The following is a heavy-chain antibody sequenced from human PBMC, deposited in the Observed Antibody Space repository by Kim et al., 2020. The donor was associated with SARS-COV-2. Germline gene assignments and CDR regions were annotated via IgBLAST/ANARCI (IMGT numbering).Heavy chain of an antibody. CDR3: ARRQRLGVRGVDWYFDL. Sequence: SETLSLTCTVSGGSISSYYWSWIRQPPGKGLEWIGYIYYSGSTNYNPSLKSRVTISVDTSKNQFSLKLSSVTAADTAVYYCARRQRLGVRGVDWYFDLWG. J-gene: IGHJ2*01. D-gene: IGHD3-10*01. CDR2: IYYSGST. V-gene: IGHV4-59*08. CDR1: GGSISSYY.